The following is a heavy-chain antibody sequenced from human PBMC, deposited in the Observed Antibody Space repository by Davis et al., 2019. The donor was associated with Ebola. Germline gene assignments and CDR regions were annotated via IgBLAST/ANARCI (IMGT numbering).Heavy chain of an antibody. Sequence: PSETLSLTCAVYGGSFSGYYWSWIRQPPGKGLEWIGEINHSGSTNYNPSLKSRVTISVDTSKNQFSLKLSSVTAADTAVYYCARGDRGGIVGALGYYGMDVWGKGTTVTVSS. CDR3: ARGDRGGIVGALGYYGMDV. V-gene: IGHV4-34*01. CDR1: GGSFSGYY. J-gene: IGHJ6*04. D-gene: IGHD1-26*01. CDR2: INHSGST.